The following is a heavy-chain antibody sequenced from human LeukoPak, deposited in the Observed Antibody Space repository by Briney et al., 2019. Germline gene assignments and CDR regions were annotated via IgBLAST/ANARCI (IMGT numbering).Heavy chain of an antibody. J-gene: IGHJ4*02. D-gene: IGHD6-19*01. CDR1: GFTFDDYA. CDR2: ISLNSGSI. Sequence: PVGSLRLSCAASGFTFDDYAMHWVRQAPGKGLEWVSGISLNSGSIGYADSVKGRFTISRDNAKNSLYLQMNSLRAEDMALYYCARSYSSGWYGYFDYWGQGTLVTVSS. V-gene: IGHV3-9*03. CDR3: ARSYSSGWYGYFDY.